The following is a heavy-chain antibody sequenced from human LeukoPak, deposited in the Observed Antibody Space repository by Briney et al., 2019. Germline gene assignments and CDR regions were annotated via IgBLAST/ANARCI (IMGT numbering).Heavy chain of an antibody. CDR2: IKSDGST. V-gene: IGHV3-74*01. CDR1: GFTFSSYW. Sequence: SGGSLRLSCAASGFTFSSYWMHWVRQAPGKGLVWVSRIKSDGSTNYADSVKGRFTISRDNAKNTVSLQMNSLRAEDTGVYYCARAPSEIGGYYPEYFRHWGQGTLVTVSS. D-gene: IGHD3-22*01. CDR3: ARAPSEIGGYYPEYFRH. J-gene: IGHJ1*01.